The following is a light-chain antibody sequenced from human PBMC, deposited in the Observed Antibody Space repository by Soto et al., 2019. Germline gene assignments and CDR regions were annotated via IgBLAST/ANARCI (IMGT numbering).Light chain of an antibody. V-gene: IGKV3-20*01. CDR1: QRVSSSY. Sequence: EIVLTQSPGTLSLSPGERATLSCRASQRVSSSYLAWYQQKPGQPPRLLIYGASSRATGIPDTFSGSGSVTDFTLTITRLEPEDFAVYYCQHYRTSFGGGTKVEIK. CDR2: GAS. J-gene: IGKJ4*01. CDR3: QHYRTS.